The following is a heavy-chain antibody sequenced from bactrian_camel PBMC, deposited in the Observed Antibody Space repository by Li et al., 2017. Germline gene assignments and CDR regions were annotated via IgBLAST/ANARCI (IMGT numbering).Heavy chain of an antibody. CDR2: INGDLNPGT. Sequence: HVQLVESGGGSVQAGGSLRLSCAASGYTLKYCMSWFRQTPGSEREGVASINGDLNPGTDYAESVKGRFTISEDQTENTLYPQMNSLKTEDTAVYYCVTDAVTWWPAWGQGTQVTVS. D-gene: IGHD7*01. CDR1: GYTLKYC. CDR3: VTDAVTWWPA. J-gene: IGHJ6*01. V-gene: IGHV3S1*01.